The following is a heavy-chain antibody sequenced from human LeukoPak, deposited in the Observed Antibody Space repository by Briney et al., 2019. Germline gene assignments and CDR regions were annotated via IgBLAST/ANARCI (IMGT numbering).Heavy chain of an antibody. D-gene: IGHD2-2*01. CDR3: ARVGNTGDAVIIPAAKGFDN. CDR1: GFIFGDYN. CDR2: MSSTSTTI. J-gene: IGHJ4*02. V-gene: IGHV3-48*01. Sequence: GGSLRLSCAAFGFIFGDYNMNWVRQVPGKGLEWISYMSSTSTTIFYADSVKGRFTISRDNAKSSLYLQMNSLRAEDTAVYFCARVGNTGDAVIIPAAKGFDNWGQGTVVTVSS.